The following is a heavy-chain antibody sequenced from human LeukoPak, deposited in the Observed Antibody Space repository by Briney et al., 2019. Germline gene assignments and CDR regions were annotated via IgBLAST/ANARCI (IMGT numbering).Heavy chain of an antibody. CDR2: IYSGGST. CDR1: GFTVSSNY. V-gene: IGHV3-66*01. CDR3: ASLLLCYGCSSSSDASDI. J-gene: IGHJ3*02. Sequence: GGSLRLSCAAYGFTVSSNYMSWVRQAPGKGLEWVSVIYSGGSTYYADSVKGRFTISRDNSKNTLYLQMSSLRAEDTAVYYCASLLLCYGCSSSSDASDIWGQGTMVTVSP. D-gene: IGHD6-6*01.